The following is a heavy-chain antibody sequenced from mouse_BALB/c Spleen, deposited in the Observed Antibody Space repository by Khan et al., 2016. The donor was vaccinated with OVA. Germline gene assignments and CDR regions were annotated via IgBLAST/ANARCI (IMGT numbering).Heavy chain of an antibody. CDR1: GYTFTDYA. CDR3: ARPAYDGYYDY. V-gene: IGHV1S137*01. D-gene: IGHD2-3*01. J-gene: IGHJ2*01. CDR2: ISTYSGNT. Sequence: VQLQESGPELVRPGVSVKISCKGSGYTFTDYAMYWVKQSHAKSLEWIGLISTYSGNTNYNQKFKGKAKMTVDKSSSTAYMELARLTSEDSAIYYCARPAYDGYYDYWGQGTTLTVSS.